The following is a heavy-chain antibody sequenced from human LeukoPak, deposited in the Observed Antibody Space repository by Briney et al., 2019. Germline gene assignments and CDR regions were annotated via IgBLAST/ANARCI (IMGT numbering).Heavy chain of an antibody. CDR1: GGSVRGGSYY. D-gene: IGHD3-10*01. CDR3: ARGSLVTPFDY. Sequence: SETLSLTCTVSGGSVRGGSYYWSWIRQPPGKGLEFIGYIYYTGSTNYNPSLKSRVTVSLDTSKNQFSLNLSSVTAADTAVYYCARGSLVTPFDYWGQGALVTVSS. V-gene: IGHV4-61*01. J-gene: IGHJ4*02. CDR2: IYYTGST.